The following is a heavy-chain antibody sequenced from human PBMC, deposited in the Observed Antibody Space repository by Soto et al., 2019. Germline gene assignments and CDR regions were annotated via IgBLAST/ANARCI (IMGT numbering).Heavy chain of an antibody. D-gene: IGHD4-17*01. CDR1: GFIFSTYA. J-gene: IGHJ3*02. V-gene: IGHV3-23*01. Sequence: LRLSCAASGFIFSTYAMNWVRQAPGKGLEWVSAISGSGGSTYYAESVRGRFTISRDNSINTLYLQMSSLRTEDTAVYYCAHPRGYGVFDAVDIWGQGTMVTVSS. CDR3: AHPRGYGVFDAVDI. CDR2: ISGSGGST.